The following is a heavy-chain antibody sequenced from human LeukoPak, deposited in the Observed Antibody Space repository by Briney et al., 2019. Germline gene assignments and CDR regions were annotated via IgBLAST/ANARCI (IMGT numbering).Heavy chain of an antibody. Sequence: GASVKVSCKASGYTFTSYGISWVRQAPGQGLEWMGWISAYNGNTNYAQKLQGRVTMTTDTSTSTAYMELRSLRSDDTAVYYCARDGLGYSSSFNWFDPWGQGTLVTVSS. D-gene: IGHD6-13*01. J-gene: IGHJ5*02. V-gene: IGHV1-18*01. CDR3: ARDGLGYSSSFNWFDP. CDR1: GYTFTSYG. CDR2: ISAYNGNT.